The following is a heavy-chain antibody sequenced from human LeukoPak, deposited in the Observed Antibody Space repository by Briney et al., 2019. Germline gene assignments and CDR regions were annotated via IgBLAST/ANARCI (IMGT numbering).Heavy chain of an antibody. D-gene: IGHD3-3*01. CDR1: GYSFTDYY. CDR2: INTKSGRT. V-gene: IGHV1-2*02. J-gene: IGHJ5*02. CDR3: ARADFIDAGPYLIGP. Sequence: SVRVSCKTSGYSFTDYYIHWVRQAPGQGLEWMGWINTKSGRTSSARKFQGRVTMTRDPSITTVYMDMAWLTSDDTAIYFCARADFIDAGPYLIGPWGQGTLVTVSS.